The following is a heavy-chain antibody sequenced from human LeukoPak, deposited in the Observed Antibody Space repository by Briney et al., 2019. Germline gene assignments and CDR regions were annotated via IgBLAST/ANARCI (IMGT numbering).Heavy chain of an antibody. Sequence: GGSLRLSCAASGFTFSSYAMSWVRQAPGKGLEWVSAISGSGGSTYYADSVKGRFTISRDNSKNTLYLQMNSLRAEDTAVYYCAKDPALYDYYNWFDPWGQGTLVTVSS. D-gene: IGHD3-16*01. CDR3: AKDPALYDYYNWFDP. J-gene: IGHJ5*02. CDR2: ISGSGGST. V-gene: IGHV3-23*01. CDR1: GFTFSSYA.